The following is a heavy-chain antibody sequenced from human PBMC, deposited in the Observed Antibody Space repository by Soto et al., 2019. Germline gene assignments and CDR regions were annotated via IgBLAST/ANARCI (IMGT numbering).Heavy chain of an antibody. Sequence: QVQLVESGGGVVQPGRSLRLSCAASGFTFSSYGMHWVRQAPGKGLEWVAVIWYDGSNKYYADSVKGRFTISRDNSKNTLYLQMNSLRAEDTAVYYCARGYSSGWYDNWLLVYWGQGTLVTVSS. CDR1: GFTFSSYG. CDR3: ARGYSSGWYDNWLLVY. J-gene: IGHJ4*02. CDR2: IWYDGSNK. D-gene: IGHD6-19*01. V-gene: IGHV3-33*01.